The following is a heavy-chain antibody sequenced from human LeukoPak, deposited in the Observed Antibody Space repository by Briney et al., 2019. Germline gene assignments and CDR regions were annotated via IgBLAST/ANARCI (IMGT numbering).Heavy chain of an antibody. Sequence: VSGPALVKPTQTLTLTCTFSGFLLSTTGMGVSWIRQPPGEALEWLARVDWDDDKYYSTSLETRLTISKDTSKNQVVPTMTNMDPVDTATYYCARIRYSSGWYAFDIWGQGTMVTVSS. J-gene: IGHJ3*02. CDR1: GFLLSTTGMG. V-gene: IGHV2-70*11. CDR2: VDWDDDK. CDR3: ARIRYSSGWYAFDI. D-gene: IGHD6-19*01.